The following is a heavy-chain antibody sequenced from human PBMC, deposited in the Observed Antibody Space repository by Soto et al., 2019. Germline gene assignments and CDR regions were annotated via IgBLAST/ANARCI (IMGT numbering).Heavy chain of an antibody. CDR1: GGNFSSYA. CDR2: IIPIFGTA. V-gene: IGHV1-69*12. J-gene: IGHJ6*02. Sequence: QVQLVQSGAEVKKPGSSVKVSCKASGGNFSSYAISWVRQAPGQGLEWMGGIIPIFGTANYAQKFQGKVTITADESTSTAYMELSSLRSEYTAVYYCARVNYDDYGMDVWGQGTTVTVSS. D-gene: IGHD3-22*01. CDR3: ARVNYDDYGMDV.